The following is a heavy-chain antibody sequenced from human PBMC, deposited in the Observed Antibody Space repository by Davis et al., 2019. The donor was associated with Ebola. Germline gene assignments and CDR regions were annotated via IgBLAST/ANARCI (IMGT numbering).Heavy chain of an antibody. Sequence: HSQTLSLTCAISGDSVSSAGWNWIRQSPSRGLEWLGRTYYKSKWYNDYAVSVKSRITINPDTSKNQFSLQLNSVTPEDTAVYYCARGWLRTGLDIWGQGTMVIVSS. V-gene: IGHV6-1*01. CDR2: TYYKSKWYN. J-gene: IGHJ3*02. D-gene: IGHD5-24*01. CDR3: ARGWLRTGLDI. CDR1: GDSVSSAG.